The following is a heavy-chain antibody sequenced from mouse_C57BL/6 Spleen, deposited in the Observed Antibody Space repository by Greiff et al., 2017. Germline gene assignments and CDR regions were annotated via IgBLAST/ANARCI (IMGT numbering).Heavy chain of an antibody. D-gene: IGHD1-1*01. CDR1: GYTFTSYG. Sequence: QVQLQQSGAELARPGASVKLSCKASGYTFTSYGISWVKQRTGQGLEWIGEIYPRSGNTYYNEKFKGKATLTADKSSSTAYMELRSLTSEDSAVYYCARRVYYGSSYDYGDYWGQGTTRTVSS. CDR3: ARRVYYGSSYDYGDY. J-gene: IGHJ2*01. V-gene: IGHV1-81*01. CDR2: IYPRSGNT.